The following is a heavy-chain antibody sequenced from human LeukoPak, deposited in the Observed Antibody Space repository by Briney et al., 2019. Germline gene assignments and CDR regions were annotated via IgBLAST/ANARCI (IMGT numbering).Heavy chain of an antibody. CDR3: AKDIIPDYGDQGGFDY. V-gene: IGHV3-9*01. Sequence: CLRLSCAASGFTFDDYAIHWVRQAPGKGLEWVSGISWISGSIGYADSVKGRFTISRDNAKNSLYLQMNSPRAEDTALYYCAKDIIPDYGDQGGFDYSGQGTLVTVSS. CDR1: GFTFDDYA. J-gene: IGHJ4*02. D-gene: IGHD4-17*01. CDR2: ISWISGSI.